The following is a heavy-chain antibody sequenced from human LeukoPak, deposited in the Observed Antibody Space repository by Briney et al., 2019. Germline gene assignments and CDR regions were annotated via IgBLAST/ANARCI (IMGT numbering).Heavy chain of an antibody. CDR1: GFTFSSYA. CDR3: ARGPSRRAYFDY. Sequence: PGRSLGLSCAASGFTFSSYAMHWVRQAPGKGLEWVAVISYDGSNKYYADSVKGRFTISRDNSKNTLYLQMNSLRAEDTAVYYCARGPSRRAYFDYWGQGTLVTVSS. V-gene: IGHV3-30-3*01. J-gene: IGHJ4*02. CDR2: ISYDGSNK.